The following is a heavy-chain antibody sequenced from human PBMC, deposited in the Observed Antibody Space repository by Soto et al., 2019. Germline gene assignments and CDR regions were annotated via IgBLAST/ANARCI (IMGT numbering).Heavy chain of an antibody. CDR2: INPNSVGT. J-gene: IGHJ4*02. CDR3: ARVTTVDTALTGLRY. CDR1: GYTFTGYY. D-gene: IGHD5-18*01. V-gene: IGHV1-2*02. Sequence: GASVKVSCKASGYTFTGYYMHWVRQAPGQGLEWMGWINPNSVGTNHAQKFQGRVTMTRDTSISTAYMELSRLRSDDTAVYYCARVTTVDTALTGLRYWGQGTLVTVSS.